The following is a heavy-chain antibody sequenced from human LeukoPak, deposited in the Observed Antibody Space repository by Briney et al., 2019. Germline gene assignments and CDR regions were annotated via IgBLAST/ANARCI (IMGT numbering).Heavy chain of an antibody. CDR3: TRAQDYYGSGSRLNWFDP. CDR2: IRSNANSYAT. J-gene: IGHJ5*02. CDR1: GFTFSGSA. D-gene: IGHD3-10*01. Sequence: PGGSLRLSCAASGFTFSGSAMHWVRQASGKGLEWVGRIRSNANSYATAYAASVKGRFTISRDDSKNTAYLQMNSLKTEDTAVYYCTRAQDYYGSGSRLNWFDPWGQGTLVTVSS. V-gene: IGHV3-73*01.